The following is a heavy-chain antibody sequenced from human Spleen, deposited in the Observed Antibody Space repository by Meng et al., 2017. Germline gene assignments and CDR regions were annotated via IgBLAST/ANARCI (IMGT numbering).Heavy chain of an antibody. D-gene: IGHD3-10*01. J-gene: IGHJ3*02. V-gene: IGHV5-51*01. Sequence: GGSLRLSCKGSGYTFTSYWIGWVRQMPGKGLEWMGIFYPGDSDTRYSPSFQGQVTISADKSISTAYLQWSSLKASDTAMYYCARSFGVTGDAFDIWGQGTMVTVSS. CDR2: FYPGDSDT. CDR1: GYTFTSYW. CDR3: ARSFGVTGDAFDI.